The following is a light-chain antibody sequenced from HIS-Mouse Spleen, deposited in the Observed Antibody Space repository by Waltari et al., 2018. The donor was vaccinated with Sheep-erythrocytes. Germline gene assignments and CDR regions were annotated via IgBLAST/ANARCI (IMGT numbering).Light chain of an antibody. CDR2: KVS. CDR3: MQGT. J-gene: IGKJ2*01. Sequence: DVVMTQSPLSLPVTLGQPASISCRSSQSLVPRDGNTYLNWFQQRPGQSPRRLIYKVSNRDSGVPDRFSGSGSGTDFTLKISRVEAEDVGVYYCMQGTFGQGTKLEIK. CDR1: QSLVPRDGNTY. V-gene: IGKV2-30*02.